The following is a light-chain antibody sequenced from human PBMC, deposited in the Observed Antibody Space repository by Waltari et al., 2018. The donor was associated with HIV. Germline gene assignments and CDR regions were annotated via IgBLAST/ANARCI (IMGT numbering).Light chain of an antibody. J-gene: IGKJ2*01. CDR2: SAS. CDR1: QSVTSGF. V-gene: IGKV3-20*01. CDR3: QQYGSSPYT. Sequence: EMVLTPSPGTLPLSPGARPTPSSRASQSVTSGFLAWYQQKRGQAPTLHMYSASSRAKGIPDRFSGGGSGTDFTLTISRLEPEDFAVYHCQQYGSSPYTVGQGTRLEIK.